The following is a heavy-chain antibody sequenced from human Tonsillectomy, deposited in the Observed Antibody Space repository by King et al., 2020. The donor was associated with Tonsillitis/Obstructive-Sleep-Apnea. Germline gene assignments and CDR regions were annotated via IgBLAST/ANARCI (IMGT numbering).Heavy chain of an antibody. CDR3: ARRAYSNYGFYYYYMDV. V-gene: IGHV4-34*01. J-gene: IGHJ6*03. D-gene: IGHD4-11*01. CDR2: INDSGCT. Sequence: VQLQQWGAGLLKPSETLSLTCGVYGGSFSGYYWSWIRQSPEKGLEWIGEINDSGCTNYNPSFESRVTISLDTSKNQISLKLNSVTAADTAIYYCARRAYSNYGFYYYYMDVWGKGTTVTVSS. CDR1: GGSFSGYY.